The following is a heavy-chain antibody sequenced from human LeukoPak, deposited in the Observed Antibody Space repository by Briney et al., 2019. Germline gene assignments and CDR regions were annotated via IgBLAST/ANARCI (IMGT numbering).Heavy chain of an antibody. Sequence: SETLSFTCTVSGGSISSHHWSWIRQPPGKGLEWIGYIYYSGSTNYKPSLKSRVTISVDTSKNQFSLKLTSVTAADTAVYYCARHLDIAASGTFDYWGQGTLVTVSS. V-gene: IGHV4-59*08. J-gene: IGHJ4*02. CDR1: GGSISSHH. CDR3: ARHLDIAASGTFDY. D-gene: IGHD6-13*01. CDR2: IYYSGST.